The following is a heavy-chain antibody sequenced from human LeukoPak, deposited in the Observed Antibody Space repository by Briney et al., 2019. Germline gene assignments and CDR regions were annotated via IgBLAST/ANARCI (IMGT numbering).Heavy chain of an antibody. CDR3: AVDYYGSGSYYLPPFDY. CDR1: GYTLTELS. D-gene: IGHD3-10*01. CDR2: FDPEDGET. Sequence: GASVKVSCKVSGYTLTELSMHWVRQAPGKGLEWIGGFDPEDGETIYAQKFQGGVTMTEDTSTDTAYMELSSLRSEDTAVYYCAVDYYGSGSYYLPPFDYWGQGTLVTVSS. J-gene: IGHJ4*02. V-gene: IGHV1-24*01.